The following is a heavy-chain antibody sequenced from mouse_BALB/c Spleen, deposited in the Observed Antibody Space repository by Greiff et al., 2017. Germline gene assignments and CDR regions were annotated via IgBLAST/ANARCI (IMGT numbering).Heavy chain of an antibody. CDR3: TRGIYYGYGWFAY. CDR2: IYPGNSDT. V-gene: IGHV1-5*01. J-gene: IGHJ3*01. Sequence: VQLKQSGTVLARPGASVKMSCKASGYSFTSYWMHWVKQRPGQGLEWIGAIYPGNSDTSYNQKFKGKAKLTAVTSASTAYMELSSLTNEDSAVYYCTRGIYYGYGWFAYWGQGTLVTVSA. D-gene: IGHD2-2*01. CDR1: GYSFTSYW.